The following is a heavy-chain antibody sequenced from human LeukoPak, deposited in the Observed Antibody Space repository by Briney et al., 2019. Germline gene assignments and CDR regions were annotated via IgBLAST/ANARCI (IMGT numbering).Heavy chain of an antibody. J-gene: IGHJ4*02. D-gene: IGHD7-27*01. CDR3: ASRPELGRGFDY. V-gene: IGHV3-66*01. CDR1: GFTVSSNY. Sequence: GGSLRLSCAASGFTVSSNYMGWVRQAPGKGLEWVSSIYSGGSTYYSDSVKERFTISRVNSKNTLYLQMDGLRAEDTAVYYCASRPELGRGFDYWGQGTLVTVSS. CDR2: IYSGGST.